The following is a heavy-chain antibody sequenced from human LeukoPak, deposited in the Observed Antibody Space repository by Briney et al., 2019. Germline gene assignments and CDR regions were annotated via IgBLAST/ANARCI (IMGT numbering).Heavy chain of an antibody. Sequence: SETLSLTCTVSGGSISSGDYYWSWIRQPPGKGLEWIGYIYYSGSTNYNPSLKSRVTISIDTSKNQFSLRLSSVTAADTAVYYCARSLSDYNNNPLGFWGQGTLVTVSS. J-gene: IGHJ4*02. CDR1: GGSISSGDYY. CDR3: ARSLSDYNNNPLGF. V-gene: IGHV4-61*08. CDR2: IYYSGST. D-gene: IGHD4-11*01.